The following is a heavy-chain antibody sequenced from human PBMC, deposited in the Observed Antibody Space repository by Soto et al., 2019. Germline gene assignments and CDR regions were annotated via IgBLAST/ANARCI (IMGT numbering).Heavy chain of an antibody. CDR1: GFTFSSYE. V-gene: IGHV3-48*03. Sequence: EVQLVESGGGLVQPGGSLRLSCAASGFTFSSYEMNWVRQAPGKGLVWVSYISSSGSTIYYADSVKGRFTISRDNAKNSLYLQMNSLRAEDTAVYYCAREGALIGYGMDVWGQGTTVTVSS. CDR2: ISSSGSTI. D-gene: IGHD3-16*01. CDR3: AREGALIGYGMDV. J-gene: IGHJ6*02.